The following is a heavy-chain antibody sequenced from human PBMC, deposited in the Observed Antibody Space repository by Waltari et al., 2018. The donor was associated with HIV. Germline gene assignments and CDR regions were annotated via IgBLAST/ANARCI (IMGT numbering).Heavy chain of an antibody. CDR3: AKDRMAVAKYSFDY. CDR2: ISGSGGRT. D-gene: IGHD6-19*01. Sequence: LVQPGGSLRLSCAASGFTFSSYTMNWVRQAPGKGLEWVSTISGSGGRTYYADSVQGRFAISRDNSKNTLYLEMNSLRAEDTALYYCAKDRMAVAKYSFDYWGQGTLVTVSS. J-gene: IGHJ4*02. V-gene: IGHV3-23*01. CDR1: GFTFSSYT.